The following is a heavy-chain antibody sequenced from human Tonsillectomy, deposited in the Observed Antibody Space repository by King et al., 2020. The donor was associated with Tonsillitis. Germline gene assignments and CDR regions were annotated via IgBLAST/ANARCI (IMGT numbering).Heavy chain of an antibody. CDR3: AGGLGDWSSLDC. CDR2: ISSSSSYI. CDR1: GFTFSTYS. Sequence: VQLVESGGGLVKPGGSLRLSCAASGFTFSTYSMSWVRQAPGKGLEWVSSISSSSSYIYYADSVRGRFTISRDNANNSLNLQMNSLRVEDTAVYYCAGGLGDWSSLDCWGQGTLVTVSS. V-gene: IGHV3-21*01. J-gene: IGHJ4*02. D-gene: IGHD2-21*02.